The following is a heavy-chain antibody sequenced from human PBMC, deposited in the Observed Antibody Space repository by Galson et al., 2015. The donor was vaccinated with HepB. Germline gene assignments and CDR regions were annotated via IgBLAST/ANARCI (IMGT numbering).Heavy chain of an antibody. J-gene: IGHJ6*03. CDR2: IIPIFGTA. V-gene: IGHV1-69*13. Sequence: SVKVSCKASGGTFSSYAISWVRQAPGQGLEWMGGIIPIFGTANYAQKFQGRVTITADESTSTAYMELSSLRSEDTAVYYCARGRYNWNYSGSVDYYYMDVWGKGTTVTVSS. CDR3: ARGRYNWNYSGSVDYYYMDV. CDR1: GGTFSSYA. D-gene: IGHD1-7*01.